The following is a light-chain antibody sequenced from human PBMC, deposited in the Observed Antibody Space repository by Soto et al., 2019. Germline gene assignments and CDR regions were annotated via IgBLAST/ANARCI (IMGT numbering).Light chain of an antibody. CDR1: QSVSSSY. CDR2: GAS. V-gene: IGKV3-20*01. Sequence: EIVLTQSPGTLSLSPGERATLSCRASQSVSSSYLAWYQQKPGQAPRLLIYGASSRATGIPDRFSGSGSGTDFTITIGRLEPEDFAVYYFQQYGSSTPRSDTFGQGTKLEIK. CDR3: QQYGSSTPRSDT. J-gene: IGKJ2*01.